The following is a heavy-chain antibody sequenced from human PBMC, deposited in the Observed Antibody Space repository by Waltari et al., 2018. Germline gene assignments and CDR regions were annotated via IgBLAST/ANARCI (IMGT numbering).Heavy chain of an antibody. Sequence: QVQLVQSGAEVKKPGSSVQVSCKASGGTFSSYAISWVRQAPGQGLEWMGGIIPIFGTANYAQKFQGRVTITADESTSTAYMELSSLRSEDTAVYYCARDGGIVVVVAATNYYYGMDVWGQGTTVTVSS. CDR3: ARDGGIVVVVAATNYYYGMDV. D-gene: IGHD2-15*01. CDR2: IIPIFGTA. V-gene: IGHV1-69*01. CDR1: GGTFSSYA. J-gene: IGHJ6*02.